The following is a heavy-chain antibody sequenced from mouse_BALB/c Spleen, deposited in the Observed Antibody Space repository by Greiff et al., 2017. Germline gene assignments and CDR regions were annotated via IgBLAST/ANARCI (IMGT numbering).Heavy chain of an antibody. Sequence: VKLVESGGGLVQPGGSLKLSCAASGFTFSSYTMSWVRQTPEKRLEWVAYISNGGGSTYYPDTVKGRFTISRDNAKNTLYLQMSSLKSEDTAMYYCARQKYGNYFYYAMDYWGQGTSVTVSS. J-gene: IGHJ4*01. V-gene: IGHV5-12-2*01. CDR1: GFTFSSYT. D-gene: IGHD2-10*02. CDR3: ARQKYGNYFYYAMDY. CDR2: ISNGGGST.